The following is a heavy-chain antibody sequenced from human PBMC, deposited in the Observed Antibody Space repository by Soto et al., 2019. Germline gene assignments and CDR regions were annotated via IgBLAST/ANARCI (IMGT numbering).Heavy chain of an antibody. CDR1: GVTFSRQD. J-gene: IGHJ4*02. D-gene: IGHD5-12*01. CDR3: ATNEGRDGYSFDY. V-gene: IGHV1-69*13. CDR2: IIPIFGTP. Sequence: GASVKVSCNASGVTFSRQDMRWVRQAPGQGLEWMGGIIPIFGTPQYAEKIQDRVTITADESTSTAYMELSSLTSEDTAVYYCATNEGRDGYSFDYWGQGTLVTVSS.